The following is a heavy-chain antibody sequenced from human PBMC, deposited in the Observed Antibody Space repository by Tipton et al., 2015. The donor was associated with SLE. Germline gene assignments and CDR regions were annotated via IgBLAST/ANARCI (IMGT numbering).Heavy chain of an antibody. V-gene: IGHV4-59*01. CDR1: GGSISSYY. D-gene: IGHD6-19*01. CDR3: ARDSSGWQGGVDY. CDR2: IYYSGST. J-gene: IGHJ4*02. Sequence: TLSLTCTVSGGSISSYYWSWIRQPPGKGLEWIGYIYYSGSTNYNPSLKSRVTISVDTSKNQFSLKLSSVTAADTAVYYCARDSSGWQGGVDYWGQGTLVTVSS.